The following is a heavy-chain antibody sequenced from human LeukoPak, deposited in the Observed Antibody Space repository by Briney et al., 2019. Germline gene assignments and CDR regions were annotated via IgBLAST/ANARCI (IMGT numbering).Heavy chain of an antibody. CDR1: GGSSSGYY. D-gene: IGHD5-24*01. Sequence: PSETLSLTCAVYGGSSSGYYWSWIRQPPGKGLEWIGEINHSGSTNYNPSLKSRVTISVDTSKNQFSLKLSSVTAADTAVYYCARGVEMATSYFDYWGQGTLVTVSS. V-gene: IGHV4-34*01. J-gene: IGHJ4*02. CDR3: ARGVEMATSYFDY. CDR2: INHSGST.